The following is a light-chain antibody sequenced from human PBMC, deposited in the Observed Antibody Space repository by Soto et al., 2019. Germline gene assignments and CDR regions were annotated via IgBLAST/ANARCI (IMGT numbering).Light chain of an antibody. Sequence: DIVLTQSPGTLSSSPGERATLSCRASQSVSSNYLAWYQQKNGQAPRLLIYGASNRATGIPDRFSGSGSGTDFTLTISRLEPEDFAMYYCQQYGSSPRTFGQGTKVDIK. CDR1: QSVSSNY. J-gene: IGKJ1*01. CDR2: GAS. CDR3: QQYGSSPRT. V-gene: IGKV3-20*01.